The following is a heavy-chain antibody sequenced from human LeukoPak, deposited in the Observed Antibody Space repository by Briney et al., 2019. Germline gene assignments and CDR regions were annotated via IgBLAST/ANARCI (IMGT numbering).Heavy chain of an antibody. Sequence: SETLSLTCAVSGGSISSGGYSWSWIRQPPGKGLEWIGYIYHSGSTYYNPSLKSRVTISVDRSKNQFSLELSSVTAADTAVYYCARGSSALDFDYWGQGTLVTVSS. CDR1: GGSISSGGYS. D-gene: IGHD1-1*01. J-gene: IGHJ4*02. CDR2: IYHSGST. CDR3: ARGSSALDFDY. V-gene: IGHV4-30-2*01.